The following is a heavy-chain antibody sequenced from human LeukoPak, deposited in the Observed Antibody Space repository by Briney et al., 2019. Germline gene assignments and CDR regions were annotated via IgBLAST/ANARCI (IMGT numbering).Heavy chain of an antibody. V-gene: IGHV3-13*01. CDR3: TRYCSSDICYRAFDY. Sequence: PGGSLRLSCAASGFTFSTYDMHWVRQATGKGLEWVSGTGTTGDTYYPGSVKGRFTISRDNAKNSLYLQMNSLRAEDTAVYYCTRYCSSDICYRAFDYWGQGTLVTVSS. CDR2: TGTTGDT. CDR1: GFTFSTYD. D-gene: IGHD2-2*01. J-gene: IGHJ4*02.